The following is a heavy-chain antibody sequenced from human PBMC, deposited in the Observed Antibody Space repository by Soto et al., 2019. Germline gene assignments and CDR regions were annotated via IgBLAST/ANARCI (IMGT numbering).Heavy chain of an antibody. CDR1: GFTFSSYA. V-gene: IGHV3-23*01. D-gene: IGHD6-19*01. CDR3: AKGRIAVAGRFDY. CDR2: ISGRGGST. Sequence: EVQLLESGGGLVQPGGSLRLSCAASGFTFSSYAMSWVRQAPGKGLEWVSAISGRGGSTYYADSVKGRFTISRDNSKNTLYLQMNSLRAEDTAGYYGAKGRIAVAGRFDYWGQGTLVTVSS. J-gene: IGHJ4*02.